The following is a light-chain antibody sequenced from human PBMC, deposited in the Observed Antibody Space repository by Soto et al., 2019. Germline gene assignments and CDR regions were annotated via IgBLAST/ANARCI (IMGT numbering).Light chain of an antibody. CDR3: QSADSSGTYG. CDR2: KDS. CDR1: ALPKQY. J-gene: IGLJ1*01. Sequence: SYALTQPPSVSVSPGQTARITCSGDALPKQYAYWYQQKPGQAPVLVIYKDSERPSGIPERFSGSSSGTTVTLTISGAQAEDEADYYCQSADSSGTYGVGTGTKV. V-gene: IGLV3-25*02.